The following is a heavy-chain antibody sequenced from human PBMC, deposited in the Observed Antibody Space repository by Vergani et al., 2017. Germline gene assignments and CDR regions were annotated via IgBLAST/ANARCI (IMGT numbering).Heavy chain of an antibody. CDR2: IIPILGIA. Sequence: QVQLVQSGAEVKKPGSSVKVSCKASGGTFSSYTISWVRQAPGQGLEWMGRIIPILGIANYAQKFQGRVTITADKSTSTAYMELSSLRSEDTAVYYCAKEPSLSLRDYYDSSPGWFDPWGQGTLVTVSS. D-gene: IGHD3-22*01. V-gene: IGHV1-69*08. CDR3: AKEPSLSLRDYYDSSPGWFDP. CDR1: GGTFSSYT. J-gene: IGHJ5*02.